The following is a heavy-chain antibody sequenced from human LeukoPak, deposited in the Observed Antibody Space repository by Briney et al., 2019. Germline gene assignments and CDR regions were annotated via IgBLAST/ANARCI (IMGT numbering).Heavy chain of an antibody. J-gene: IGHJ4*02. Sequence: GGSLRLSCAASGFTVSSNYMSWVRQAPGKGLEWVSVIYSGGSTYYADSVKGRFTISRDNSKNTVYLQMNSLRAEDTAVYYCGKTTVGYSSGRYPGWPVDCWGQGTLVTVSS. CDR1: GFTVSSNY. D-gene: IGHD6-19*01. CDR3: GKTTVGYSSGRYPGWPVDC. V-gene: IGHV3-53*01. CDR2: IYSGGST.